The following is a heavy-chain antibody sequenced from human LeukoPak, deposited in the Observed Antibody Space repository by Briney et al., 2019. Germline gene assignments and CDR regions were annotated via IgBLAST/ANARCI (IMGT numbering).Heavy chain of an antibody. J-gene: IGHJ5*02. CDR2: IYYSGST. V-gene: IGHV4-59*01. CDR3: ARDRIIVGATGNWFDP. D-gene: IGHD1-26*01. CDR1: GGSISSYY. Sequence: SETLSLTCTVSGGSISSYYWSWIRQPPGKGLVWIGYIYYSGSTNYNPSLKGRVTIAVDTSKNHFSLKLSSVTAADTAVYYCARDRIIVGATGNWFDPWGQGTLVTVSS.